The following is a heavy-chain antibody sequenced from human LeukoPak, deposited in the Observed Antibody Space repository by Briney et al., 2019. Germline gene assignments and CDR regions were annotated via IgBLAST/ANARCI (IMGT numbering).Heavy chain of an antibody. Sequence: SVKVSCKASGGTFSSYAISWVRQAPGQGLEWMGRTIPIFGIANYAQKFQGRVTITADKSTSTAYMELSSLRSEDTAVYYCARVGKARYYYYGMDVWGQGTTVTVSS. J-gene: IGHJ6*02. CDR2: TIPIFGIA. V-gene: IGHV1-69*04. CDR3: ARVGKARYYYYGMDV. CDR1: GGTFSSYA.